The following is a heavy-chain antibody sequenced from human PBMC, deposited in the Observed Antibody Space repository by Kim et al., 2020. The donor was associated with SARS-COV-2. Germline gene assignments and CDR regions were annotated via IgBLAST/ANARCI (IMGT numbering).Heavy chain of an antibody. J-gene: IGHJ6*02. CDR3: ARDDADLGYYGMDV. CDR1: GGTFSSYA. CDR2: SIPILGIA. Sequence: SVKVSCKASGGTFSSYAISWVRQAPGQGLEWMGRSIPILGIANYAQKFQGRVTINADKSTSTAYMELSSLRSEDTAVYYCARDDADLGYYGMDVWGQGT. V-gene: IGHV1-69*04. D-gene: IGHD3-16*01.